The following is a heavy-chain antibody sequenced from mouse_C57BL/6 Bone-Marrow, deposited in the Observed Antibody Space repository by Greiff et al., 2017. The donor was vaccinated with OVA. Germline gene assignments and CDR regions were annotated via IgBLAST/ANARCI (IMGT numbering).Heavy chain of an antibody. Sequence: VKLVESGAELARPGASVKMSCKASGYTFTSYTMHWVKQRPGQGLEWIGYINPSSGYTKYNQKFKDKATLTADKSSSTAYMQLSSLTSEDSAVYYCARGVLEGLNYFDYWGQGTTLTVSS. CDR2: INPSSGYT. J-gene: IGHJ2*01. V-gene: IGHV1-4*01. D-gene: IGHD2-14*01. CDR1: GYTFTSYT. CDR3: ARGVLEGLNYFDY.